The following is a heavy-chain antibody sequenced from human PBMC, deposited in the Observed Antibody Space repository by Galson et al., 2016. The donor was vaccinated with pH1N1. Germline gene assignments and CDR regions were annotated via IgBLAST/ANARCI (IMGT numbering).Heavy chain of an antibody. CDR2: IHTTTGDP. Sequence: SVKVSCKASGYTFASYAINWVRQVPGQGLEWMGWIHTTTGDPSYGQGFTGRFVFSLDTSVTTACLQISSLKTEDAAVYYCARESYRCSGGSCYFDSWGQGTLVTVSS. CDR3: ARESYRCSGGSCYFDS. J-gene: IGHJ4*02. CDR1: GYTFASYA. V-gene: IGHV7-4-1*02. D-gene: IGHD2-15*01.